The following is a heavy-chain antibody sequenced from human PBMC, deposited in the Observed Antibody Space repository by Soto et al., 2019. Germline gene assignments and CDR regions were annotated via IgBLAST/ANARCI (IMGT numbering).Heavy chain of an antibody. D-gene: IGHD1-1*01. CDR3: ARDLSDRNEELVDIDY. J-gene: IGHJ4*02. CDR1: GGTFSSDT. V-gene: IGHV1-69*08. Sequence: QVQRVQSGAEVKKPGSSVKVSCQASGGTFSSDTISWVRQAPGQGLEWMGRIIPLLGIAHYAQKFQRRVTITADNSTSTADMELSSPRSEDTAVYYCARDLSDRNEELVDIDYWGQGTLVTVSS. CDR2: IIPLLGIA.